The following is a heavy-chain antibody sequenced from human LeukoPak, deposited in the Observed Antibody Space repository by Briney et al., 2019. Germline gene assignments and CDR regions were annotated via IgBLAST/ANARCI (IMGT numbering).Heavy chain of an antibody. D-gene: IGHD6-6*01. CDR1: GFTVSSNY. CDR3: AKEPPYSSSGY. J-gene: IGHJ4*02. Sequence: GGSLRLSCAASGFTVSSNYMSWVRQAPGKGLEWVSVIYSGGSTYYADSVKGRFTISRDNSKNTLYLQMNSLRAEDTAVYYCAKEPPYSSSGYWGQGTLVTVSS. CDR2: IYSGGST. V-gene: IGHV3-66*01.